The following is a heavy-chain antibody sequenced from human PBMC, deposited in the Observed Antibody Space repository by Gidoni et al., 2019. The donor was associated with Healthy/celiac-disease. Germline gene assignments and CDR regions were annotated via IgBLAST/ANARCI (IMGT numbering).Heavy chain of an antibody. CDR2: IRSKAYGGTT. J-gene: IGHJ4*02. V-gene: IGHV3-49*03. Sequence: EVQLVESGGGLVQPGRSLRLSCTASGFTFGDYAMSWFRQAPGKGLEWVGFIRSKAYGGTTEYAASVKGRFTISRDDSKSIAYLQMNSLKTEDTAVYYCTRGLGSGDYDSSGYYTFDYWGQGTLVTVSS. CDR3: TRGLGSGDYDSSGYYTFDY. D-gene: IGHD3-22*01. CDR1: GFTFGDYA.